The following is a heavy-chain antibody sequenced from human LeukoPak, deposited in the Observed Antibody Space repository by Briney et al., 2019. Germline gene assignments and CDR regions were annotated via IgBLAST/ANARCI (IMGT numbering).Heavy chain of an antibody. D-gene: IGHD3-16*01. CDR1: GGSISSYY. CDR2: IYTSGST. J-gene: IGHJ5*02. V-gene: IGHV4-4*07. CDR3: ARGLRLITPLNWFDP. Sequence: SETLSLTCTVPGGSISSYYWSWIRQPAGKGMEWIGRIYTSGSTNYNPSLKSRVTMTVDTSKNQFSLKLSSVTAADTAVYYCARGLRLITPLNWFDPWGQGTLVTVSS.